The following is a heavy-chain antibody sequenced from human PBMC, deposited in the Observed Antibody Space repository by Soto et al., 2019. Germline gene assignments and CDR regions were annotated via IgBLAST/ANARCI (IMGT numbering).Heavy chain of an antibody. CDR3: GIEVWGRGGYYLDS. D-gene: IGHD7-27*01. V-gene: IGHV1-69*01. CDR2: SIPVFGTT. J-gene: IGHJ4*02. CDR1: GGTFNSFG. Sequence: QVHVVQSGAEVKKPGSSVKVTCKAFGGTFNSFGINWVRQAPGQGLEWMGGSIPVFGTTKYAQKFRDRVPVVPDGTTSTFYMELRSLTSGDTAVYYRGIEVWGRGGYYLDSWGQGTLVTVSS.